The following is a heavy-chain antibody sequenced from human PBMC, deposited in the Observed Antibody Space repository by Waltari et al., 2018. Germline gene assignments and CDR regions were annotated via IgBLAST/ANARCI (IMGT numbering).Heavy chain of an antibody. V-gene: IGHV3-30*03. D-gene: IGHD4-17*01. J-gene: IGHJ4*02. CDR1: GFTFSSYG. CDR2: ISNDGSEK. Sequence: QVQLVESGGGVVQPGRSLTLSCVPSGFTFSSYGMHWVRQAPGKGLEWVADISNDGSEKYYADSMKGRFTISRDTSKNMLYLQMNSLRPEDTAVYYCAAATVIGLYYWGQGALVTVSS. CDR3: AAATVIGLYY.